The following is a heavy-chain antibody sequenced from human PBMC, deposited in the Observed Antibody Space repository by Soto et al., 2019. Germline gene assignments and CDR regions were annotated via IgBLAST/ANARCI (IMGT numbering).Heavy chain of an antibody. CDR2: INQSGST. V-gene: IGHV4-34*01. D-gene: IGHD1-26*01. Sequence: KPSETLSLTCAVYGGSFSGYYWSWIRQPPGKGLEWIGEINQSGSTNHNPSLKSRVTISVDTSNNQFSLKLTSVTAADTAVYYCAKGGYYGGYSGYWGQGTLVTVSS. J-gene: IGHJ4*02. CDR3: AKGGYYGGYSGY. CDR1: GGSFSGYY.